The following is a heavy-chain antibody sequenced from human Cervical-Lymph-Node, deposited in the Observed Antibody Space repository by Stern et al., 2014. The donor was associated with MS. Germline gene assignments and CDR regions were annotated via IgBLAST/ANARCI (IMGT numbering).Heavy chain of an antibody. CDR1: GYTFMSSY. V-gene: IGHV1-46*01. D-gene: IGHD3-16*01. J-gene: IGHJ6*02. CDR2: INPSGGST. Sequence: VQLVESGAEVKKPGASVKVSCQASGYTFMSSYIHWVRRAPGQGLEWMGVINPSGGSTTYAQKFQGRLIMTSDTTTSPVYMDLSSLRSEDTAVYYCARDYTVGTVYQYFYYGMDVWGQGTTVAVSS. CDR3: ARDYTVGTVYQYFYYGMDV.